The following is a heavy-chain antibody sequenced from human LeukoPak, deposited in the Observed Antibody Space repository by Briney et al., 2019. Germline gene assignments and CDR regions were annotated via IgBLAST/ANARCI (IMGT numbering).Heavy chain of an antibody. V-gene: IGHV3-53*01. Sequence: GGSLRLSCAASGFTVSSNYMSWVRQAPGKGLEWVSVIYSGGSTYYADSVKGRFTISRDNSKNTLYLQMNSLRAEDTAVYYCASNSPLYYYDSSGYYTLDYWGQGTLVTVSS. J-gene: IGHJ4*02. CDR3: ASNSPLYYYDSSGYYTLDY. CDR2: IYSGGST. D-gene: IGHD3-22*01. CDR1: GFTVSSNY.